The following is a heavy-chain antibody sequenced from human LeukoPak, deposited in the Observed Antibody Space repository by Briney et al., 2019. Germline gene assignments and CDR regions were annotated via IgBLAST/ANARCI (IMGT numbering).Heavy chain of an antibody. J-gene: IGHJ4*02. Sequence: SETLSLTCAVYGGSFSGYYWSWIRQPPGKGLEWIGEINHSGSTNYNPSLKSRVTISVETSKNQFSLKLSSVTAADTAVYYCARLDSSGYYYDYWGQGTLVTVSS. D-gene: IGHD3-22*01. CDR1: GGSFSGYY. CDR3: ARLDSSGYYYDY. CDR2: INHSGST. V-gene: IGHV4-34*01.